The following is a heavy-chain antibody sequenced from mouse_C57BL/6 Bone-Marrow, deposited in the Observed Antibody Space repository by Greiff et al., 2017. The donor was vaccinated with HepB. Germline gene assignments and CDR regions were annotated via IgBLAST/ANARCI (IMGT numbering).Heavy chain of an antibody. V-gene: IGHV7-3*01. CDR2: IRNKANGYTT. D-gene: IGHD1-1*01. CDR1: GFTFTDYY. Sequence: EVKLMESGGGLVQPGGSLSLSCAASGFTFTDYYMSWVRQPPGKALEWLGFIRNKANGYTTEYSASVKGRFTISRDNSQSILYLQMNDLRAEDSATYYCARYIGDGPTTGAMDYWGQGTSVTVSS. J-gene: IGHJ4*01. CDR3: ARYIGDGPTTGAMDY.